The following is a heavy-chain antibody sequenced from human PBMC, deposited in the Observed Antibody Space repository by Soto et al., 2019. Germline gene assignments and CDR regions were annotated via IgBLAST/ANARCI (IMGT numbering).Heavy chain of an antibody. D-gene: IGHD6-13*01. Sequence: SETLSLTCSVSGASISSFNWNWVRQPAGKGPEWVGRLNIAGTINYNPSLKSRITMSMDTSKNQFSLHLRSVTAADTAIYYCARDRGEYTSSWFWYFSHWGHGTLVTVYS. CDR1: GASISSFN. V-gene: IGHV4-4*07. J-gene: IGHJ2*01. CDR2: LNIAGTI. CDR3: ARDRGEYTSSWFWYFSH.